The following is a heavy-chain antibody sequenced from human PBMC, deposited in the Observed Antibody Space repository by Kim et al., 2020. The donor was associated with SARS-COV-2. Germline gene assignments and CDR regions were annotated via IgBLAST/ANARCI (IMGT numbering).Heavy chain of an antibody. J-gene: IGHJ4*02. D-gene: IGHD3-22*01. Sequence: GGSLRLSCAASGFTFSSYGMHWVRQAPGKGLEWVAVISYDGSNKYYADSVKGRFTISRDNSKNTLYLQMNSLRAEDTAVYYCAKLDSSGYYYVDYFDYWGKGTLVTVSS. CDR2: ISYDGSNK. V-gene: IGHV3-30*18. CDR3: AKLDSSGYYYVDYFDY. CDR1: GFTFSSYG.